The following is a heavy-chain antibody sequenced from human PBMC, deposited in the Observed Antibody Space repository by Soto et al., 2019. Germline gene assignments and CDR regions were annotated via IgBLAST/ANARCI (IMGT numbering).Heavy chain of an antibody. CDR3: ARGRIVLVPPAMDYYYYYGMDV. J-gene: IGHJ6*02. V-gene: IGHV1-69*13. CDR1: GGTFSSYA. CDR2: IIPIFGTA. Sequence: SVKVSCKASGGTFSSYAISWVRQAPGQGLEWMGGIIPIFGTANYAQKFQGRVTITADESTSTAYMELSSLRSEDTAVYYCARGRIVLVPPAMDYYYYYGMDVWG. D-gene: IGHD2-2*01.